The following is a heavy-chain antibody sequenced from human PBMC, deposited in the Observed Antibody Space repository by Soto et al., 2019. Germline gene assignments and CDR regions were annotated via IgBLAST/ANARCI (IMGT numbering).Heavy chain of an antibody. Sequence: SETLSLTCAVYGGSFSGYYWSWIRQPPGKGLEWIGKINYSGSTNYNPSLKSRVTISVDTSKNQFSLKLSSVTAADTAVYYCASLAWYPHQYQHWGQGTLVTVSS. J-gene: IGHJ1*01. CDR1: GGSFSGYY. CDR2: INYSGST. CDR3: ASLAWYPHQYQH. D-gene: IGHD3-9*01. V-gene: IGHV4-34*01.